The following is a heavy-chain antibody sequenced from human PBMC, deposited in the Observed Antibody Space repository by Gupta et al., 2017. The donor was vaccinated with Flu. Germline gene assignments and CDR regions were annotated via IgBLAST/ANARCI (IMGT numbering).Heavy chain of an antibody. CDR3: ARRAHTVVEYCSSTSCSNPANYWYFDL. D-gene: IGHD2-2*01. CDR2: ISGSGGST. CDR1: GFTFSSYA. Sequence: EVQLLEPGGGLVQPGGSLRLSCAASGFTFSSYAMSWVRQAPGKGLEWVSAISGSGGSTYYADSVKGRFTISRDNSKNTLYLQMNSLRAEDTAVYYCARRAHTVVEYCSSTSCSNPANYWYFDLWGRGTLVTVSS. J-gene: IGHJ2*01. V-gene: IGHV3-23*01.